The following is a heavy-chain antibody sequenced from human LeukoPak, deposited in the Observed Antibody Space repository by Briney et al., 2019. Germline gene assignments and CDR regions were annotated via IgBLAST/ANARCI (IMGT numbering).Heavy chain of an antibody. CDR1: GGSISSSSYY. CDR3: AREGFGELLSPEGFDY. V-gene: IGHV4-39*07. Sequence: PSETLSLTCTVSGGSISSSSYYWGWIRQPPGKGLEWIGHIYYRGNTNYNPSLKSRVTITVDTSNNQISLELSSVTAADTAVYYCAREGFGELLSPEGFDYWGQGTLVTVSS. J-gene: IGHJ4*02. D-gene: IGHD3-10*01. CDR2: IYYRGNT.